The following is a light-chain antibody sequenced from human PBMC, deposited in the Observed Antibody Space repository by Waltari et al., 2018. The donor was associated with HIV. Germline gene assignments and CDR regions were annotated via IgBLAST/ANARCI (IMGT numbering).Light chain of an antibody. CDR3: MQSLQTSA. CDR2: LSS. Sequence: QAPVSLSVTPGKSASISCRSSQSFLNKNGVYYLDWYLQKAGPSPQLLIYLSSTRAPGAPDRFSGRGSGTVFTLTISRVEPEDVGVFYCMQSLQTSAFGQGTRVEI. J-gene: IGKJ1*01. CDR1: QSFLNKNGVYY. V-gene: IGKV2-28*01.